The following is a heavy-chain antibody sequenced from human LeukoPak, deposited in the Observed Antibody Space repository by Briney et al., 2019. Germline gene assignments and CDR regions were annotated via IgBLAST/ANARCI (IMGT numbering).Heavy chain of an antibody. J-gene: IGHJ4*02. CDR2: ISGSGGST. V-gene: IGHV3-23*01. Sequence: GGSLRLSCAASGFTFSSYAMSWVRQAPGKGLEWVSAISGSGGSTYYADSVKGRFTISRDNSKNTLYLQMNSLRAEDTAVYYCAKTRRSWYYDILGYYFDYWGQGTLVTVSS. CDR1: GFTFSSYA. D-gene: IGHD3-9*01. CDR3: AKTRRSWYYDILGYYFDY.